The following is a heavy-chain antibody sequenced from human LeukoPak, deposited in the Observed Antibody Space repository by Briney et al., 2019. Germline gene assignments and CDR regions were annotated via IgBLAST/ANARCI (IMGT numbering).Heavy chain of an antibody. CDR1: GFTFSSYA. D-gene: IGHD3-10*01. V-gene: IGHV3-23*01. Sequence: PGGSPRLSCAASGFTFSSYAMSWVRQAPGKGLEWVSAISGSGGSTYYADSVKGRFTISRDNSKNTLYLQMNSLRAEDTAVYYCAKGSLLWFGELHLIDYWGQGTLVTVSS. CDR3: AKGSLLWFGELHLIDY. CDR2: ISGSGGST. J-gene: IGHJ4*02.